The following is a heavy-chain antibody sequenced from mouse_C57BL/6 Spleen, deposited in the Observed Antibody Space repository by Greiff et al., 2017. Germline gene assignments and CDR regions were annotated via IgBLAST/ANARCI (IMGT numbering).Heavy chain of an antibody. J-gene: IGHJ2*01. Sequence: QVQLQQPGAELVRPGSSVKLSCKASGYTFTSYWMDWVKQRPGQGLEWIGNIYPSDSETHYNQKFTDKATLTVDKSSSTAYMQLSSLTSEDSAVYYCARGFYYGNFEDYWGQGTTLTVSS. D-gene: IGHD2-1*01. V-gene: IGHV1-61*01. CDR1: GYTFTSYW. CDR2: IYPSDSET. CDR3: ARGFYYGNFEDY.